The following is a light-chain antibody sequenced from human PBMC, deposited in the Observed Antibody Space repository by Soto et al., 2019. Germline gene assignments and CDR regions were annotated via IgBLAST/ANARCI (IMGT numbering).Light chain of an antibody. J-gene: IGKJ1*01. V-gene: IGKV1-5*03. Sequence: DIPMTQSPSTLSASVGDRVTFTCRASQTIGTSLAWYQQKPGIAPKLLIYQASSLDSGVPSRFSGSGSGTEFTLTISSLQPDDFATYYCQQYNTYRTFGQGTKVEIK. CDR3: QQYNTYRT. CDR1: QTIGTS. CDR2: QAS.